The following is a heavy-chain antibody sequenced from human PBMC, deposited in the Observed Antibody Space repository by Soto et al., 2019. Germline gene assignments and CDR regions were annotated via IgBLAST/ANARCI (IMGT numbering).Heavy chain of an antibody. V-gene: IGHV3-53*01. CDR1: GFTFSSND. CDR3: ATRPLLPGAP. D-gene: IGHD3-22*01. CDR2: IFSGGST. J-gene: IGHJ3*01. Sequence: EVQLVESGGGLIQPGGSLRLSCAASGFTFSSNDMNWVRQAPGKGLEWVSLIFSGGSTSYADSVKGRFTISRDNSNNMLYLQMSSLRAEDTAVYDCATRPLLPGAPWGQGTVVTVSS.